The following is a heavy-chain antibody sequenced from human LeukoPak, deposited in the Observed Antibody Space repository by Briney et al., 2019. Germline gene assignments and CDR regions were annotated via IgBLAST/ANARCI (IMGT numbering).Heavy chain of an antibody. Sequence: SSETLSLTCTVSGGSISGYYWSWSRQAPGKGVEWIGNLYYNRGAWYKSSLKSRATTSVDTSKNEFSLRLSSVTAADTAVYYCARWSDCGGDCHILDYWGQGILVTVSS. V-gene: IGHV4-59*01. D-gene: IGHD2-21*02. CDR3: ARWSDCGGDCHILDY. CDR2: LYYNRGA. J-gene: IGHJ4*02. CDR1: GGSISGYY.